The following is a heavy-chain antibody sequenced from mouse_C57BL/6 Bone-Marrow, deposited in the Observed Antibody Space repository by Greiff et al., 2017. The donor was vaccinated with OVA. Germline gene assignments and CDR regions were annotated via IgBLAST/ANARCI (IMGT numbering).Heavy chain of an antibody. CDR3: TRTGTTYYSNYPYAMDY. CDR2: IRNKANNHAT. Sequence: EVQRVESGGGLVQPGGSMKLSCAASGFTFSDAWMDWVRQSPEKGLEWVAEIRNKANNHATYYAESVKGRFTISRDDSKSSVYLQMNSLRAEDTGIYYCTRTGTTYYSNYPYAMDYWGQGTSVTVSS. V-gene: IGHV6-6*01. D-gene: IGHD2-5*01. CDR1: GFTFSDAW. J-gene: IGHJ4*01.